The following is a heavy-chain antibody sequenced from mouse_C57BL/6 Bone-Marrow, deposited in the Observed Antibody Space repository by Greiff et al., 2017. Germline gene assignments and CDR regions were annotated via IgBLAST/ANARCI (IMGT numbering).Heavy chain of an antibody. J-gene: IGHJ3*01. CDR3: ARPRYDGFAY. D-gene: IGHD2-12*01. Sequence: DVKLQESGGDLVKPGGSLKLSCAASGFTFSSYGMSWVRQTPDKRLEWVATISSGGSYTYYPDSVQGRFTISRDNAKNTLYLQMSSLKSEDTAMYYCARPRYDGFAYWGQGTLVTVSA. V-gene: IGHV5-6*02. CDR2: ISSGGSYT. CDR1: GFTFSSYG.